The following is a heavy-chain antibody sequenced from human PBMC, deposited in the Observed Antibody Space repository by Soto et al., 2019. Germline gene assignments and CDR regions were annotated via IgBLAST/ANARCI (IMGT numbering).Heavy chain of an antibody. Sequence: SETLSLTCAVYGGSFSGYYWSWIRQPPGKGLEWIGKIDHSGSTNYNPSLKSRVTISVDTSKNQFSLKLSSVTAADTAVYYCARQVITMIVVVITENWFDPWGQGTLVTVSS. D-gene: IGHD3-22*01. V-gene: IGHV4-34*01. CDR2: IDHSGST. CDR1: GGSFSGYY. CDR3: ARQVITMIVVVITENWFDP. J-gene: IGHJ5*02.